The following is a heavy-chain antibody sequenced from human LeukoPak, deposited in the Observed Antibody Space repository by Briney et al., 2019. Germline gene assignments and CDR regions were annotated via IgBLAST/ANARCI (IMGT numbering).Heavy chain of an antibody. J-gene: IGHJ4*02. CDR2: ISYSGSNK. V-gene: IGHV3-30*19. Sequence: GRSLRLSCAVSGFTFGSYAMHWVRQAPGKGLEWAALISYSGSNKYYGDSVKGRFTISRDNSRNTLYLEMKSLRAEDTAVYYCAREGTYGDDSRGFSHWGQGTLVTVSS. D-gene: IGHD3-22*01. CDR1: GFTFGSYA. CDR3: AREGTYGDDSRGFSH.